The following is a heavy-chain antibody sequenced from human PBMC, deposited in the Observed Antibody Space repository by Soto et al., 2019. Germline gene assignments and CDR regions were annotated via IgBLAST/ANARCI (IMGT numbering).Heavy chain of an antibody. V-gene: IGHV3-30-3*01. D-gene: IGHD4-17*01. CDR1: GFTFSSYA. CDR2: ISYDGSNK. CDR3: ARGQVTTGY. Sequence: GSLRLSCAASGFTFSSYAMHWVRQAPGKGLEWVAVISYDGSNKYYADSVKGRFTISRDNSKNTLYLQMNSLRAEDTAVYYCARGQVTTGYWGQGTLVTVSS. J-gene: IGHJ4*02.